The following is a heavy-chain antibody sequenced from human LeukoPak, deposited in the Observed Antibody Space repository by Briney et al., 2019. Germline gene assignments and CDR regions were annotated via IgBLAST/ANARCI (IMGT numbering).Heavy chain of an antibody. CDR3: ARGHVWSGYYRPASYYYYYYMDV. CDR1: GGSISNYY. Sequence: SETLSLTCTVSGGSISNYYWSWIRQPPGKGLEWIGYIYYSGSTNYNPSLKSRVTISVDTSKNQFSLKLSSVTAADTAVYYCARGHVWSGYYRPASYYYYYYMDVWGKGTTVTVSS. V-gene: IGHV4-59*12. CDR2: IYYSGST. J-gene: IGHJ6*03. D-gene: IGHD3-3*01.